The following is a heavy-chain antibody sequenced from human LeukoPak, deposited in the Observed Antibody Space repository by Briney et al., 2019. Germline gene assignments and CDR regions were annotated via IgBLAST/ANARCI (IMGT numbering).Heavy chain of an antibody. V-gene: IGHV4-34*01. J-gene: IGHJ4*02. D-gene: IGHD3-10*01. CDR2: INHSGST. Sequence: SETLSLTCAVYGGSFSGYYWSWIRQPPGKGREWIGEINHSGSTNYNPSLKSRVTISVGTSKNQFSLKLSSVTAADTAVYYCARRACKGCILLWFGYFDYWGQGTLVTVSS. CDR1: GGSFSGYY. CDR3: ARRACKGCILLWFGYFDY.